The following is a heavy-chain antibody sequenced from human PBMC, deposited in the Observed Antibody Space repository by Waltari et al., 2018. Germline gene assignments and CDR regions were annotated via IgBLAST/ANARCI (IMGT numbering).Heavy chain of an antibody. CDR3: ARGGEGGYGGVYFDY. V-gene: IGHV4-59*01. D-gene: IGHD3-16*01. CDR1: GGSISSYY. Sequence: QVQLQESGPGLVKPSETLSLTCTVSGGSISSYYWSWIRQPPGKGLEWIGYIYYSGSTNYNPSLKSRVTISVDTSKNQFPLKLSSVTAADTAVYYWARGGEGGYGGVYFDYWGQGTLVTVSS. CDR2: IYYSGST. J-gene: IGHJ4*02.